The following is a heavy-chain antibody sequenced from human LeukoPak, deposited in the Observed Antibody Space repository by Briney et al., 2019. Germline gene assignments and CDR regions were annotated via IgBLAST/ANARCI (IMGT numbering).Heavy chain of an antibody. CDR3: ARDRSGSGSNFFDY. Sequence: ASVEVSCRASGYTFTAYYIHWMRQAPGQGLEWLGWINPNSGGANYAQPFQGRITMTRDTSISTAYMELSILRSDDTAVYYCARDRSGSGSNFFDYWGQGTLVTVSS. CDR2: INPNSGGA. CDR1: GYTFTAYY. D-gene: IGHD3-10*01. V-gene: IGHV1-2*02. J-gene: IGHJ4*02.